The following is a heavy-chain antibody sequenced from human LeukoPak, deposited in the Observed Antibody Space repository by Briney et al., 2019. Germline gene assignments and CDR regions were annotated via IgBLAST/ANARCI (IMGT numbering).Heavy chain of an antibody. CDR1: GFTVSRNY. CDR2: INSDGSEG. V-gene: IGHV3-7*03. CDR3: ARLRREEDGDYYFDY. Sequence: EGSLRLSCAASGFTVSRNYMNWVRQAPGKGLEWVASINSDGSEGYYADVVKGRFTISRDNAKNSLYLQINSLRAEDTAVYYCARLRREEDGDYYFDYWGQGTLVAVSS. D-gene: IGHD4-17*01. J-gene: IGHJ4*02.